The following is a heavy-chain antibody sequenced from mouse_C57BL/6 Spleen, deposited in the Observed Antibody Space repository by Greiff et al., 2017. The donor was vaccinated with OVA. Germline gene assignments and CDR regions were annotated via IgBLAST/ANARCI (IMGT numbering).Heavy chain of an antibody. D-gene: IGHD2-5*01. Sequence: DVMLVESGGGLVKPGGSLKLSCAASGFTFSDYGMHWVRQAPEKGLEWVAYISSGSSTIYYADTVKGRFTISRDNAKNTLFLQMTSLRSEDTAMYYCARETYYSNYVEAMDYWGQGTSVTVSS. CDR1: GFTFSDYG. CDR3: ARETYYSNYVEAMDY. J-gene: IGHJ4*01. CDR2: ISSGSSTI. V-gene: IGHV5-17*01.